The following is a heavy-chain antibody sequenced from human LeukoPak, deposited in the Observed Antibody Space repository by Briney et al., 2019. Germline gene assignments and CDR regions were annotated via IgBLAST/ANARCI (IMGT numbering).Heavy chain of an antibody. D-gene: IGHD3-22*01. V-gene: IGHV3-74*01. CDR3: ARAPSEIGGYYPEYFRH. CDR1: GFTFSRYW. Sequence: GGSLRLSCAASGFTFSRYWMHWVRQAPGKGLVWVSRIKSDGSTNYADSVKGRFTISRDNTKNTVSLQMNSLRAEDTGVYYCARAPSEIGGYYPEYFRHWGQGTLVTVSS. J-gene: IGHJ1*01. CDR2: IKSDGST.